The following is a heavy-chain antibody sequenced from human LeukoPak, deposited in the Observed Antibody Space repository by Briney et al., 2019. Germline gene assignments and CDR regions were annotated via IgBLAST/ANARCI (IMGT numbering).Heavy chain of an antibody. V-gene: IGHV4-61*01. J-gene: IGHJ4*02. CDR3: ARGTGY. Sequence: SETLTLTCTVSGGSVSSGSYYWSWIRQPPGKGLEWIGYISYSGTTNYNPSLKSRVSISVDTSKNQFSLKLSSVTAADTAVYYCARGTGYWGQGTLVTVSS. CDR1: GGSVSSGSYY. CDR2: ISYSGTT.